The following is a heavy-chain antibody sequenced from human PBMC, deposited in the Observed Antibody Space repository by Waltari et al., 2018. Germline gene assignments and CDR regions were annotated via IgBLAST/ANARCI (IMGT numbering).Heavy chain of an antibody. D-gene: IGHD1-26*01. CDR1: GSSISSGYW. J-gene: IGHJ5*02. CDR3: ANNEWGLPVS. CDR2: IYYSGTI. Sequence: QVQLQESGPGLVKPSEDLSLTCTVSGSSISSGYWWGWIRQPPGKGLGWIASIYYSGTIQYNPSLGSRATISADTSKNQFSLRLTSVTAADTAVYYGANNEWGLPVSWGQGTVVTVSS. V-gene: IGHV4-38-2*02.